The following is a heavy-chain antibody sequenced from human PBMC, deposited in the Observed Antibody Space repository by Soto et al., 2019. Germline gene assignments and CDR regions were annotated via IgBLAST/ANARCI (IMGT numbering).Heavy chain of an antibody. CDR2: SNSDGSST. CDR3: AIRASYYDSSGYFDY. CDR1: GFTFSSSW. D-gene: IGHD3-22*01. Sequence: PGVSLRLSCAASGFTFSSSWMHWVRQAPGKGLVWVSRSNSDGSSTSYADSVKGRFTISRDNAKNTLYLQMNSLRAEDTAVYYCAIRASYYDSSGYFDYWGQGT. J-gene: IGHJ4*02. V-gene: IGHV3-74*01.